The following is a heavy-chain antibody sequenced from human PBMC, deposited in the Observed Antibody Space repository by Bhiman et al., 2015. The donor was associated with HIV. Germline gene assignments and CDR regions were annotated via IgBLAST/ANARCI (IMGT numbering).Heavy chain of an antibody. V-gene: IGHV3-30*02. CDR3: AKDIGGADPFDH. J-gene: IGHJ4*02. CDR2: IKNDATNE. D-gene: IGHD1-26*01. CDR1: GFTFSTYG. Sequence: QVHLVESGGGVVQPGGSLRLSCAASGFTFSTYGMQWVRQAPGKGLEWVAFIKNDATNEFYADSVRGRFTISRDNARNSLYLQMNSLRPEDTAFYYCAKDIGGADPFDHWGQGTLVTVSS.